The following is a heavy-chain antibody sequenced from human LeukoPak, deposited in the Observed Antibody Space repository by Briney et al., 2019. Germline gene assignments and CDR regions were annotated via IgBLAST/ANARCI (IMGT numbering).Heavy chain of an antibody. Sequence: SETLSLTCTASGGSISSSSYYWGWIRQPPGKGLEWIAYMYYSGSTYYNPSLKSRVTMSADTSKNQLSLKLSSVTAADTAVYYCARPYYYDSRIDPWGQGILVSVSS. J-gene: IGHJ5*02. V-gene: IGHV4-30-4*08. CDR1: GGSISSSSYY. D-gene: IGHD3-22*01. CDR2: MYYSGST. CDR3: ARPYYYDSRIDP.